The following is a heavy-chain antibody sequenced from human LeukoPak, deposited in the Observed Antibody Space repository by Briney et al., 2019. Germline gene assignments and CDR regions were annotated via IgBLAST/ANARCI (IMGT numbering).Heavy chain of an antibody. CDR1: GGSFSGYY. CDR3: ARVSYYYDSSGYYYAVPGYFDY. D-gene: IGHD3-22*01. V-gene: IGHV4-34*01. J-gene: IGHJ4*02. Sequence: SETLSLTCAVYGGSFSGYYWSWIRQPPGKGLEWIGEINHSGSTNYNPSLKSRVTISVDTSKNQFSLKLSSVTAADTAVYYCARVSYYYDSSGYYYAVPGYFDYWGQGTLVTVSS. CDR2: INHSGST.